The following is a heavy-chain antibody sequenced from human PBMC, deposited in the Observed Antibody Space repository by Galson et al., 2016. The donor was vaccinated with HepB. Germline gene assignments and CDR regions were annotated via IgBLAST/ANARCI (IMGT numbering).Heavy chain of an antibody. CDR2: IGVYDYDR. D-gene: IGHD5-18*01. CDR3: ARAQWIQARRAAYFDY. CDR1: GFTFSAFA. J-gene: IGHJ4*02. Sequence: SLRLSCAASGFTFSAFALNWVRQTPGKGLEWVARIGVYDYDRRYADSVRGRLIISRDNFKDILYLEMNGLRAEDTALYYCARAQWIQARRAAYFDYWGQGALVTVSS. V-gene: IGHV3-23*01.